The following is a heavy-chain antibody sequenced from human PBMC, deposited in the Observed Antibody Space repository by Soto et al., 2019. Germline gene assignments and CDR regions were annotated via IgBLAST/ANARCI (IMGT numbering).Heavy chain of an antibody. CDR3: AREVGGNSMSWFDP. D-gene: IGHD2-21*02. J-gene: IGHJ5*02. Sequence: GAAVKASCKASGYTFTIYGISWVRQAPGQGLEWMGWISAYNGNTNYAQKLQGRVTMTTDTSTSTAYMELRSLRSDDTAVYYCAREVGGNSMSWFDPWGQGTLVTVSS. CDR1: GYTFTIYG. CDR2: ISAYNGNT. V-gene: IGHV1-18*01.